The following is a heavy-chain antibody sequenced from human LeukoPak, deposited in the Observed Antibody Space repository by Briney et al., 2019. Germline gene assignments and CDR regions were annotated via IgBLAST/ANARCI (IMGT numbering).Heavy chain of an antibody. D-gene: IGHD3-10*01. CDR3: AKAVSGSYCHMDV. J-gene: IGHJ6*02. CDR2: ISWNSGSI. Sequence: TGGSLRLSCAASGFTFDDYAMHWVRHAPGKGLEWVSGISWNSGSIGYADSVKGRFTISRDNAKNSLYQQMNSLRAEDTALYYCAKAVSGSYCHMDVWGQGTTVTVSS. V-gene: IGHV3-9*01. CDR1: GFTFDDYA.